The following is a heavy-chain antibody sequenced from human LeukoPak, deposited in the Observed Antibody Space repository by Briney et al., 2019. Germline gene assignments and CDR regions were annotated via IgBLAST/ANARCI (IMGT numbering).Heavy chain of an antibody. CDR2: ISGSGGST. J-gene: IGHJ4*02. CDR3: AKRKYDSSGYYYFYFDY. Sequence: GGSLRLSCAASGFTFKNYAMKWVRQAPGKGLEWVSAISGSGGSTYYADSVKGRFTISRDNSKNTLYLQMNSLRAEDTAVYYCAKRKYDSSGYYYFYFDYWGQGTLVTVSS. CDR1: GFTFKNYA. D-gene: IGHD3-22*01. V-gene: IGHV3-23*01.